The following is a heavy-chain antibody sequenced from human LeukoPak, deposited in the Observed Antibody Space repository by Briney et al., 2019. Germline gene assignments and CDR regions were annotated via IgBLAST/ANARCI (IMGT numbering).Heavy chain of an antibody. V-gene: IGHV3-48*01. Sequence: GGSLRLSCAASGFTFSWYSMNWVRQAPGKGLEWLSYISSSSSTIYYADSVRGRFTISRDNAENSLYLQMSSLRAEDTAVYYCARAVATTSSFDYWGQGTLVTVSS. D-gene: IGHD2-15*01. CDR3: ARAVATTSSFDY. CDR2: ISSSSSTI. J-gene: IGHJ4*02. CDR1: GFTFSWYS.